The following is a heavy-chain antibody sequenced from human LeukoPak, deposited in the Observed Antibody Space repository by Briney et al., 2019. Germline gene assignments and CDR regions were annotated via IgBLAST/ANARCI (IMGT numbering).Heavy chain of an antibody. D-gene: IGHD6-13*01. V-gene: IGHV4-30-2*01. CDR2: IYHSGST. J-gene: IGHJ4*02. CDR3: ARGEAAAGTGGFDY. Sequence: SETLSLTCTVSGGSISSGGYYWSWIRQPPGKGLEWIGYIYHSGSTYYNPSLKSRVTISVDRSKNQFSLKLSSVTAADTAVYYCARGEAAAGTGGFDYWGQGTLVTVSS. CDR1: GGSISSGGYY.